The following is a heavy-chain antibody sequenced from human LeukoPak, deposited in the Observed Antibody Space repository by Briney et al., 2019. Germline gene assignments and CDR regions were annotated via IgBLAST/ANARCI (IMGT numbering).Heavy chain of an antibody. J-gene: IGHJ5*02. CDR3: AKGYSSGWTSNWFDP. D-gene: IGHD6-19*01. CDR1: GGSISSGSYY. CDR2: IYTSGST. Sequence: SQTLSPTCTVSGGSISSGSYYWSWIRQPAGKGLEWIGRIYTSGSTNYNPSLKSRVTISVDTSKNQFSLKLSSVTAADTAVYYCAKGYSSGWTSNWFDPWGQGILVTVSS. V-gene: IGHV4-61*02.